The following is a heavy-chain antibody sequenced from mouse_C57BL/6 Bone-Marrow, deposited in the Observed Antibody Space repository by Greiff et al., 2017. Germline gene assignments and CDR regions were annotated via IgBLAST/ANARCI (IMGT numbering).Heavy chain of an antibody. CDR3: ARGAYGSSSFAY. D-gene: IGHD1-1*01. Sequence: QVQLQQPGAELVKPGASVKLSCKASGYTFTSYWTHWVKQRPGQGLEGIGMIHPNSGSTNYNEKFKSKATLTVDKSSSTAYMQLSSLTSEDSAVYYCARGAYGSSSFAYWGQGTLVTVSA. CDR2: IHPNSGST. V-gene: IGHV1-64*01. J-gene: IGHJ3*01. CDR1: GYTFTSYW.